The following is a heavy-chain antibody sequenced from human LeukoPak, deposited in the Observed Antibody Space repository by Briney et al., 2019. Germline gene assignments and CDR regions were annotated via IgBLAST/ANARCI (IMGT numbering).Heavy chain of an antibody. CDR1: GYTFTGYY. J-gene: IGHJ3*02. Sequence: ASVKVSCKASGYTFTGYYMHWVRQAPGQGLEWMGWINPNSGGTNYAQKFQGRVTMTRDTSVSTAYMELSRLRSDDTAVYYCARFWSGYSDAFDIWGQGTMVTVSS. V-gene: IGHV1-2*02. CDR2: INPNSGGT. CDR3: ARFWSGYSDAFDI. D-gene: IGHD3-3*01.